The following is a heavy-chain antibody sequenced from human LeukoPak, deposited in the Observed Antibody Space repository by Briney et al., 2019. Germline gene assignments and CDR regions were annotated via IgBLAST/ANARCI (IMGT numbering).Heavy chain of an antibody. CDR3: ARGPVTKFEI. CDR2: IYSGGTT. Sequence: GGSLRLFCAASGFIVSSNYMSWVRQAPGKGLEWVSVIYSGGTTYYADSVKGRFTISRDNSNNTLYLQMNSLRADDTAVYYCARGPVTKFEIWGQGTILTVSS. D-gene: IGHD4-17*01. J-gene: IGHJ3*02. CDR1: GFIVSSNY. V-gene: IGHV3-53*01.